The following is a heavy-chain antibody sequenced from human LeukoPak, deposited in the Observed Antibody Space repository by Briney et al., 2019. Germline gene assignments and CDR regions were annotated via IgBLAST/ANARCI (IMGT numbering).Heavy chain of an antibody. J-gene: IGHJ4*02. Sequence: GGSLRLSCAASGFTFSSYWMHWGRQAPGKGLVWVSRINSDGSSTSYADSVKGRFTISRDNAKNTLYLQMNSLRAEDTAVYYCARAGRQLWPSDYWGQGTLVTVSS. D-gene: IGHD5-18*01. V-gene: IGHV3-74*01. CDR3: ARAGRQLWPSDY. CDR1: GFTFSSYW. CDR2: INSDGSST.